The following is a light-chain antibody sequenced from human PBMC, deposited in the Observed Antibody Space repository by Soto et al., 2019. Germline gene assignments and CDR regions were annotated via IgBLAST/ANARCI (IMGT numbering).Light chain of an antibody. CDR1: SSDVGSYNR. CDR2: EVS. CDR3: SSYTSSSTYV. Sequence: QSVLTQPPSVSGSPGQSVTISCTGTSSDVGSYNRVSWYQQPPGTAPKLMIYEVSNRPSGVPDRFSGSKSGNTASLTISGLQAEDEPDYYCSSYTSSSTYVFGPGTKVTVL. J-gene: IGLJ1*01. V-gene: IGLV2-18*02.